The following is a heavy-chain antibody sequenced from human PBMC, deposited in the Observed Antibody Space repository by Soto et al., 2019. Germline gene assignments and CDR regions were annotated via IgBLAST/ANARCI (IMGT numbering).Heavy chain of an antibody. D-gene: IGHD6-19*01. J-gene: IGHJ5*02. V-gene: IGHV3-23*01. CDR1: RFTFSSYA. CDR2: ISGSGGST. CDR3: AKGSQWLVQPHWTS. Sequence: EVQLLESGGGLVQPGGSLRLSCAASRFTFSSYAMSWVRQAPGKGLEWVSAISGSGGSTYYADSVKGRFTISRDNSKNTLYLQMNSLRAEDTAVYYCAKGSQWLVQPHWTSWGQGTLVTVSS.